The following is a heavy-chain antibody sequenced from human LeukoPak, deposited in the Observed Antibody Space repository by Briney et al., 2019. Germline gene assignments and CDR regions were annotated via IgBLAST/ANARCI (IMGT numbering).Heavy chain of an antibody. CDR1: GFTFSSYT. CDR3: ASISTPTFDY. J-gene: IGHJ4*02. CDR2: ISSSSSYI. D-gene: IGHD3-9*01. V-gene: IGHV3-21*01. Sequence: GALRLSCAASGFTFSSYTMNWVRQAPGKGLEWVSSISSSSSYIYYADSVKGRFTISRDNAKNSLYLQMNSLRAEDTAVYYCASISTPTFDYWGQGTLVTVSS.